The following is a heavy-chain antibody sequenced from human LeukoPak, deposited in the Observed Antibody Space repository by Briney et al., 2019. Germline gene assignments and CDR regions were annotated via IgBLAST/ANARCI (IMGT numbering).Heavy chain of an antibody. Sequence: WIRQPPGKGLEWIGSIYYSGSTYYNPSLKSRVTISVDTSKNQFSLKLSSVTAADTAVYYCASYYDSSGYYFPHAAFDIWGQGTMVTVSS. CDR3: ASYYDSSGYYFPHAAFDI. V-gene: IGHV4-39*07. D-gene: IGHD3-22*01. J-gene: IGHJ3*02. CDR2: IYYSGST.